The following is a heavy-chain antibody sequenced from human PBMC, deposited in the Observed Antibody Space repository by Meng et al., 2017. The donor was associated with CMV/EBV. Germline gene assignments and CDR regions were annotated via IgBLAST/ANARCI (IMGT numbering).Heavy chain of an antibody. Sequence: GGSLRLSSAASGFTFSSYGMHWVRQAPGKGLEWVAFIRYDGSNKYYADSVKGRVTISRDNSKNTLYLQMNSLRAEDTAVYYCAKVSGGSGGLYYFDYWGQGTLVTVSS. CDR2: IRYDGSNK. CDR3: AKVSGGSGGLYYFDY. D-gene: IGHD1-26*01. V-gene: IGHV3-30*02. J-gene: IGHJ4*02. CDR1: GFTFSSYG.